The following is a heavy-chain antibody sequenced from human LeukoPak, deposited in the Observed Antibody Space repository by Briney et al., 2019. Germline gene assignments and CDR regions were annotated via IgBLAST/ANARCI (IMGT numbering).Heavy chain of an antibody. CDR1: GGSISSDGYS. J-gene: IGHJ3*02. Sequence: SETLSLTCTVSGGSISSDGYSWNWIRQPPGKGLEWIGYIYHSGSTYYNPSLKSRVTISVDTSKNQFSLKLSSVTAADTAVYYCARGITIFGVTETAFDIWGQGTMVTVSS. V-gene: IGHV4-30-2*01. CDR3: ARGITIFGVTETAFDI. D-gene: IGHD3-3*01. CDR2: IYHSGST.